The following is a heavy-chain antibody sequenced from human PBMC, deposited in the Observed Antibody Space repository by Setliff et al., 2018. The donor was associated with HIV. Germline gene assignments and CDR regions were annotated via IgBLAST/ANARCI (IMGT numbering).Heavy chain of an antibody. D-gene: IGHD1-1*01. Sequence: WASVKVSCKASGYTFTTSGVSWFRQAPGQGLEWMGWIGTYNGDTKFAQRFQGRVTMATDTSASTAYMELRSLRSDDTAVYFCARAIQLETFDFWGKGTLVTVSS. CDR2: IGTYNGDT. J-gene: IGHJ4*02. CDR1: GYTFTTSG. V-gene: IGHV1-18*01. CDR3: ARAIQLETFDF.